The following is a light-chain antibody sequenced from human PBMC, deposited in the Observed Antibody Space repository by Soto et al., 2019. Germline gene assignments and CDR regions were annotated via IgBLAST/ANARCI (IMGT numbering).Light chain of an antibody. V-gene: IGKV1-39*01. CDR2: AAS. Sequence: DIQMTQSPSSLSASVGERVTITCRASQSVKMYLDWYQHKPGKAPKLLIYAASTPQSGVPIRFSGSGSGTDFTLTISGLQRDDFATYYCQQSYSTPRTFGQGTTLEIK. CDR1: QSVKMY. J-gene: IGKJ2*01. CDR3: QQSYSTPRT.